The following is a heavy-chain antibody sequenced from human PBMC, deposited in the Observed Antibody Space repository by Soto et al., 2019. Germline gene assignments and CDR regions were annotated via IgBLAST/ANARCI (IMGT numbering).Heavy chain of an antibody. J-gene: IGHJ4*02. D-gene: IGHD2-15*01. CDR2: VSGRGGST. Sequence: EVQLLESGGGLVQPGGSLRLSCAASGFTFSSYAMSWVRQAPGKGLEWVSAVSGRGGSTYYADSVKGRFTISRDNSKNTLYLQMNSLRAEDTAIYYCAKDLSMLVAATPGVCGQGTLVTVSS. CDR3: AKDLSMLVAATPGV. V-gene: IGHV3-23*01. CDR1: GFTFSSYA.